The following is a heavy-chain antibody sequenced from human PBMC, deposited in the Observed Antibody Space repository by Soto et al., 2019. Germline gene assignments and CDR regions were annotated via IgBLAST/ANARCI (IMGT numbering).Heavy chain of an antibody. CDR3: ARPLRDRNYYYGMAV. J-gene: IGHJ6*02. CDR1: GGTFSKYA. CDR2: PIPMFGTP. V-gene: IGHV1-69*01. Sequence: QVQLVQSGAEMQQPGASVRVSCKASGGTFSKYAFSWVRQAPGQGLEWLGGPIPMFGTPNYAQKFQGRVAISADESTATVYMELSSLRSEDTAVYFCARPLRDRNYYYGMAVWGQGTTVTVSS. D-gene: IGHD3-22*01.